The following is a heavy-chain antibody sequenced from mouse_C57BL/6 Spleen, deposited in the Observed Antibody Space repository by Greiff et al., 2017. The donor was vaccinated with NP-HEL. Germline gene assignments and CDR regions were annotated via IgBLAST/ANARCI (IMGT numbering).Heavy chain of an antibody. Sequence: EVKVVESGGGLVKPGGSLKLSCAASGFTFSDYGMHWVRQAPEKGLEWVAYISSGSSTIYYADTVKGRFTISRDNAKNTLFLQMTSLRSEDTAMYYCARRLRGDAMDYWGQGTSVTVSS. J-gene: IGHJ4*01. V-gene: IGHV5-17*01. CDR1: GFTFSDYG. CDR2: ISSGSSTI. CDR3: ARRLRGDAMDY. D-gene: IGHD2-4*01.